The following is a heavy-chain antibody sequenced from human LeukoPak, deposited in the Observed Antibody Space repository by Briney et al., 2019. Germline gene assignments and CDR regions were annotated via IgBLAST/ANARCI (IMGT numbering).Heavy chain of an antibody. Sequence: ASVKVSCKVSGYTLTELSMHWVRQAPGKGLEWMGGFDPEDGETIYAQKFQGRVTMTEDTSTDTAYMELRSLRPDDTAVYYCARDRGAVAGPFDAFDIWGQGTMVTVSS. CDR3: ARDRGAVAGPFDAFDI. CDR2: FDPEDGET. CDR1: GYTLTELS. D-gene: IGHD6-19*01. J-gene: IGHJ3*02. V-gene: IGHV1-24*01.